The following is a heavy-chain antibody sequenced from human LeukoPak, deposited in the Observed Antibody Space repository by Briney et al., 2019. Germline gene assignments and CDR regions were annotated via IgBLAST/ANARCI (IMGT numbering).Heavy chain of an antibody. Sequence: GGSLRLSCAASGFTFSSYWMSWVRQAPGKGLEWVANIKQDGSEKYYVDSVKGRFTISRDNAKNSLYLQMISLRAEDTAVYYCAREFMVRGVKFDYWGQGTLVTVSS. CDR2: IKQDGSEK. D-gene: IGHD3-10*01. J-gene: IGHJ4*02. CDR1: GFTFSSYW. CDR3: AREFMVRGVKFDY. V-gene: IGHV3-7*01.